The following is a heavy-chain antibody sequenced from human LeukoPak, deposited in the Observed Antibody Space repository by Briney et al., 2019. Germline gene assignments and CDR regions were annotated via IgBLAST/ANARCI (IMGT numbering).Heavy chain of an antibody. CDR2: ILSDSGTTI. Sequence: GGPLRLSCATSGFTFSSYTLNWVRQAPGKGLEWISSILSDSGTTIHYADSVKGRFTISRDNAKNSLYLQMNSLRVEDTAVYYCVMGTSHPVWGQGTTVTVSS. J-gene: IGHJ3*01. CDR1: GFTFSSYT. CDR3: VMGTSHPV. V-gene: IGHV3-48*04. D-gene: IGHD1-14*01.